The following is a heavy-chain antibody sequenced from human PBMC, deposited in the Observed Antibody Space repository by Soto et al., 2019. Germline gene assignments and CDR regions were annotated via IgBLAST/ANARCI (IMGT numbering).Heavy chain of an antibody. D-gene: IGHD5-12*01. J-gene: IGHJ4*02. CDR2: ISHLEST. Sequence: PSDTLSLPCTVSVASIGYGGVSWSWIRQSPGKGLEWIGYISHLESTYFHPSFKSRLTMSIDRTRNQFSLKLSSVTAADMAVYYCARGGGYDSFDYWGQGVLVTVSS. CDR3: ARGGGYDSFDY. CDR1: VASIGYGGVS. V-gene: IGHV4-30-2*06.